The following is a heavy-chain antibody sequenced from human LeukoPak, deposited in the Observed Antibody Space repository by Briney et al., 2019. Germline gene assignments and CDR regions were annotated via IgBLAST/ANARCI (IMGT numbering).Heavy chain of an antibody. CDR2: IKQDGSEK. D-gene: IGHD4-23*01. Sequence: GGSLRLSCAASGFTFSNYWMSWVRQAPGKGLEWVANIKQDGSEKYYGDSVRGRFTISRDNAKNSLYLQMNSLRAVDTAVYYCARDVGNSGIDYWGQGTLVTVSS. J-gene: IGHJ4*02. CDR1: GFTFSNYW. CDR3: ARDVGNSGIDY. V-gene: IGHV3-7*01.